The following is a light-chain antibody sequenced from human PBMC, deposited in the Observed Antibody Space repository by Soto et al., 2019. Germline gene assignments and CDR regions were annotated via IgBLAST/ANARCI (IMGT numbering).Light chain of an antibody. CDR3: QQYKQWPVA. CDR1: HSVGSN. J-gene: IGKJ4*01. Sequence: VLTQSPTTLSMSPGERATLSCRASHSVGSNLAWYQQNPGQAPRLLIYGASTRATGVPARFSGSGSATQFTLTISSLQPEDFGFYYCQQYKQWPVAFGGGTKVEIK. CDR2: GAS. V-gene: IGKV3-15*01.